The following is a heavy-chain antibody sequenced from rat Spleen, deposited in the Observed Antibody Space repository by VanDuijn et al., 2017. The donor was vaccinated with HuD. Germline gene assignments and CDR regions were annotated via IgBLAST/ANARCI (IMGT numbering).Heavy chain of an antibody. Sequence: VQLVESGGGLVQPGRSMKLSCADSGLSFSDYYVAWVRQGPTKGLEWVASIKFEDFTPYYRDSVMGRFTISRDTVQNILYLQMNSPRSEDTATYYCTRGGYFRYWGQGVMVTVSS. D-gene: IGHD2-5*01. J-gene: IGHJ2*01. CDR1: GLSFSDYY. V-gene: IGHV5-22*01. CDR3: TRGGYFRY. CDR2: IKFEDFTP.